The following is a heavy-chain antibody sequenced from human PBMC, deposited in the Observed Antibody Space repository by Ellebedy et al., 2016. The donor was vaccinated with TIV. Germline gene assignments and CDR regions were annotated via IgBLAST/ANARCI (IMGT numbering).Heavy chain of an antibody. CDR2: MDAGGNT. J-gene: IGHJ4*02. CDR3: AGGTY. V-gene: IGHV3-53*01. Sequence: GESLKISCAASGFTFSTYSMNWVRQAPGKGLEWVSIMDAGGNTHYPDPVKGRFTVSRDNSKNTLYLQMNSLRAEDTAVYYCAGGTYWGQGTLVTVSS. CDR1: GFTFSTYS.